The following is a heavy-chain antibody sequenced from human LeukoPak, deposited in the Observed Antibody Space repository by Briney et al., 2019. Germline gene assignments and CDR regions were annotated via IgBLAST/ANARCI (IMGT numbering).Heavy chain of an antibody. J-gene: IGHJ4*02. V-gene: IGHV3-33*01. CDR1: GFTFSSYG. CDR3: ARDLVSGAPDYFDS. Sequence: GGSLRLSCAASGFTFSSYGMHWVRQAPGKGLEWVAVIWYDGSNKYYADSVKGRFTISRDNSKNTLYLDMNSLRTDDTAVYYCARDLVSGAPDYFDSWGQGTLVTVSS. D-gene: IGHD1-26*01. CDR2: IWYDGSNK.